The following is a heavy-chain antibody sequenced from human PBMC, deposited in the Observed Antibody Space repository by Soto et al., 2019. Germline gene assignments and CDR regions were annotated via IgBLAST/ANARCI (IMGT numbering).Heavy chain of an antibody. CDR1: GGSISSYY. CDR3: AMNQTRYQLLCFPGWFDP. CDR2: IYYSGST. V-gene: IGHV4-59*01. D-gene: IGHD2-2*01. Sequence: SETLSLTCTVSGGSISSYYWSWIRQPPGKGLEWIGYIYYSGSTNYNPSLKSRVTISVDTSKNQFSLKLSSVTAAATAVYYCAMNQTRYQLLCFPGWFDPWGQGTLVTVSS. J-gene: IGHJ5*02.